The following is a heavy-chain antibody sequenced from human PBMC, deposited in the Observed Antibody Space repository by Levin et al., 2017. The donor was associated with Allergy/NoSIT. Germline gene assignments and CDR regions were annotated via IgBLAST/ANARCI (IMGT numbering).Heavy chain of an antibody. V-gene: IGHV1-69*13. D-gene: IGHD2-15*01. CDR3: ASENCSGGSCYSVVRSYWFDP. CDR1: GGTFSSYA. J-gene: IGHJ5*02. Sequence: ASVKVSCKASGGTFSSYAISWVRQAPGQGLEWMGGIIPIFGTANYAQKFQGRVTITADESTSTAYMELSSLRSEDTAVYYCASENCSGGSCYSVVRSYWFDPWGQGTLVTVSS. CDR2: IIPIFGTA.